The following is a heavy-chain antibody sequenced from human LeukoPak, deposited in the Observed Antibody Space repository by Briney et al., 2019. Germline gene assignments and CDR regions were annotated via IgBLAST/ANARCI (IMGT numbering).Heavy chain of an antibody. J-gene: IGHJ4*02. D-gene: IGHD3-9*01. CDR2: ISSSSSYI. CDR3: ASSLYDILTGIDY. Sequence: GGSLRLSCVASGFMFSSRNMNWVRQAPGKGLEWVSSISSSSSYIYYADSVKGRFTISRDNAKNSLYLQMNSLRAEDTAVYYCASSLYDILTGIDYWGQGTLVTVSS. CDR1: GFMFSSRN. V-gene: IGHV3-21*01.